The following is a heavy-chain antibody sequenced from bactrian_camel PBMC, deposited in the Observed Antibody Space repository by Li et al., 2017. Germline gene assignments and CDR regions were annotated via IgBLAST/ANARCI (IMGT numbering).Heavy chain of an antibody. CDR3: AAGRTRNGYCYSMSEFPEAAYNH. Sequence: HVQLVESGGGSVQAGGSLRLSCAASGYTYSSYCMGWFRQDPGKERGGVASIDSDGSTSYADSVKDRFTVSRDNAKNSFYLQMNQLTPEDTAMYFRAAGRTRNGYCYSMSEFPEAAYNHWGQGTQVTVS. CDR2: IDSDGST. J-gene: IGHJ4*01. V-gene: IGHV3S26*01. D-gene: IGHD2*01. CDR1: GYTYSSYC.